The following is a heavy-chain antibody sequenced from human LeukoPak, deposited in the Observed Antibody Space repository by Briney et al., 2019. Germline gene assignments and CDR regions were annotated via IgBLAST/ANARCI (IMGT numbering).Heavy chain of an antibody. CDR2: IYTSGST. CDR3: ATVDY. Sequence: SQTLSLTCTVSGGSLSSGSYYWSWIRQPAGKGLEWIGRIYTSGSTNYNPSLKSRVTISVDTSKNQFSLKLSSVTAADTAVYYCATVDYWGQGTLVTVSS. V-gene: IGHV4-61*02. J-gene: IGHJ4*02. CDR1: GGSLSSGSYY.